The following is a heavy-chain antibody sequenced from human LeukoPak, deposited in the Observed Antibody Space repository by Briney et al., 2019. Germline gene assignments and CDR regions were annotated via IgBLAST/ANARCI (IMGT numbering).Heavy chain of an antibody. CDR3: ARGVSPIFASWWFDP. D-gene: IGHD6-13*01. J-gene: IGHJ5*02. V-gene: IGHV4-30-4*08. CDR1: GGSISSGDYY. Sequence: SETLSLTCTVSGGSISSGDYYWSWIRQPPGKGQEWIGYIYYRGSTYYNPSLKSRVTISVDTSKNQFSLKLSSVTAADTAVYYCARGVSPIFASWWFDPWGQGTLVTVSS. CDR2: IYYRGST.